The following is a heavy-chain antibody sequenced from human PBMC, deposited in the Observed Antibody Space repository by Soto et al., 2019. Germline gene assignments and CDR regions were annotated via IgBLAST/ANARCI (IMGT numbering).Heavy chain of an antibody. D-gene: IGHD3-10*01. CDR2: INEDATEE. V-gene: IGHV3-7*03. CDR3: ARDKKRLLCFGELFDH. CDR1: GFTFSSYW. J-gene: IGHJ4*02. Sequence: GGSLRLSCAASGFTFSSYWMTWVRQAPGKGLEWVANINEDATEEYYGDSVKGRFTISRDNAKKSLYLQMNSLRAEDTAVYYCARDKKRLLCFGELFDHWGQGPLVTVSS.